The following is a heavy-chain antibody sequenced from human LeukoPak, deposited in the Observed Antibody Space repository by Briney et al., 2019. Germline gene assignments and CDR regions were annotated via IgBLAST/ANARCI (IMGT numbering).Heavy chain of an antibody. V-gene: IGHV3-21*01. Sequence: GGSLRLSCAASGFTFSSYSMNWVRQAPGKGLEWISSISSSSSYIYYADSVKGRFTISRDNAKNSLYLQMNSLRAEDTAVYYCASRIAVAGTWGQGTLVTVSS. CDR2: ISSSSSYI. CDR3: ASRIAVAGT. J-gene: IGHJ5*02. CDR1: GFTFSSYS. D-gene: IGHD6-19*01.